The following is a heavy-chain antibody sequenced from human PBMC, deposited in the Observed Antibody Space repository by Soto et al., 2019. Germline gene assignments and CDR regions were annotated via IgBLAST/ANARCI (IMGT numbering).Heavy chain of an antibody. Sequence: LSLTCSVSGGSISTSSYFWGWIRQPPGKGLEWVGAVHYSGSANYRSSLQSRVTISVDTSQNQFSLRLRSVTAADTAVYYCARHRWGSGSYSGLLDFWGQGALVTVSS. D-gene: IGHD3-10*01. CDR3: ARHRWGSGSYSGLLDF. CDR2: VHYSGSA. CDR1: GGSISTSSYF. V-gene: IGHV4-39*01. J-gene: IGHJ4*02.